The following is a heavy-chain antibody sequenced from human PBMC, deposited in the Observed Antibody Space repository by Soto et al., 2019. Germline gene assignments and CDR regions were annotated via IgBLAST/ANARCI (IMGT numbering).Heavy chain of an antibody. CDR1: GFTFNNYA. J-gene: IGHJ4*02. D-gene: IGHD3-10*01. V-gene: IGHV3-23*01. Sequence: EVQLLDSGGGLVQPGGSLRLSCAASGFTFNNYAMTWVRQAPGKGLEWVSASSGGGDTTSYADTVKGRCTVSRDGSKHTLYLQMSSLRAEDTALYYCAKGRGGSGSLTPRVDFWGQGTLVTVSS. CDR2: SSGGGDTT. CDR3: AKGRGGSGSLTPRVDF.